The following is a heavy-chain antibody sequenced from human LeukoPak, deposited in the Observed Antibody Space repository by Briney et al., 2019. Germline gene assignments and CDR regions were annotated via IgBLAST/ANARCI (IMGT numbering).Heavy chain of an antibody. Sequence: PGGSLRLSCAASGFTVSSNYMSWVRQAPGKGLEWVSSISSSSSYIYYADSVKGRFTISRDNAKNSLYLQMNSLRAEDTAVYYCARTSAIFGIDAFDIWGQGTMVTVSS. CDR3: ARTSAIFGIDAFDI. CDR2: ISSSSSYI. CDR1: GFTVSSNY. V-gene: IGHV3-21*01. D-gene: IGHD3-3*01. J-gene: IGHJ3*02.